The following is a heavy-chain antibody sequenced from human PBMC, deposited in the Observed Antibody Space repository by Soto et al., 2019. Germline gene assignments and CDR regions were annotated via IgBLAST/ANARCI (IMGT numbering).Heavy chain of an antibody. V-gene: IGHV6-1*01. Sequence: WFKKYQSRGLEWLGRTYYRSKWYDDYAVSVKSRITINPDTSRNQFSLQLNSVTPEDTAVYYCARGIAVAASYTWFERWGQGSLVTV. CDR3: ARGIAVAASYTWFER. CDR2: TYYRSKWYD. D-gene: IGHD6-13*01. J-gene: IGHJ5*02.